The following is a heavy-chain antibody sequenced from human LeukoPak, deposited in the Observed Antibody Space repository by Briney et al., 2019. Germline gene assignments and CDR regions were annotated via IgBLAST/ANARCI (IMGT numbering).Heavy chain of an antibody. V-gene: IGHV4-39*01. CDR3: ARRPSEYSSSWFDP. J-gene: IGHJ5*02. Sequence: SETLSLTCAVSGGSISSSSYYWGWIRQPPGKGLEWIGSIYYSGSTYYNPSLKSRVTISVDTSKNQFSLKLSSVTAADTAVYYCARRPSEYSSSWFDPWGQGTLVTVSS. CDR2: IYYSGST. CDR1: GGSISSSSYY. D-gene: IGHD6-13*01.